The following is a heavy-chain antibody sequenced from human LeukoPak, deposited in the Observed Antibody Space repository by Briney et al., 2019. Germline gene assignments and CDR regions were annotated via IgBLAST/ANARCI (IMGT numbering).Heavy chain of an antibody. CDR3: AVTRTRGDH. Sequence: GGSLRLSCAASGFTFSNYCMTWVRQAPGKGLEWVANINQDGNDKYYVDSVKGRFIISRDNTKSSLFLQMNSLRAEDTAVYYCAVTRTRGDHWGQGTLVTVSS. CDR1: GFTFSNYC. D-gene: IGHD2-21*01. J-gene: IGHJ4*02. V-gene: IGHV3-7*03. CDR2: INQDGNDK.